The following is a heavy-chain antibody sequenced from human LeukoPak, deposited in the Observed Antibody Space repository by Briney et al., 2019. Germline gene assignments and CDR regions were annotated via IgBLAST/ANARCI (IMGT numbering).Heavy chain of an antibody. CDR1: GFTFSSYS. CDR3: ARLGYYYDSSGYYYNYYYYYMDV. J-gene: IGHJ6*03. D-gene: IGHD3-22*01. V-gene: IGHV3-48*01. CDR2: ISSSSSTI. Sequence: GGSLRLSCAASGFTFSSYSMNWVRQAPGKGLEWVSYISSSSSTIYYADSVKGRFTISRDNAKNSLYLQMNSLRAEDTAVYYCARLGYYYDSSGYYYNYYYYYMDVWGKGTTVTVSS.